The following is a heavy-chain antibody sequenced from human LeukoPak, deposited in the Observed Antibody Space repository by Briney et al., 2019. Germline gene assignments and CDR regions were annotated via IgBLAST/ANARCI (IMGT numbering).Heavy chain of an antibody. CDR3: ARDPSSYYYGMDV. D-gene: IGHD6-6*01. CDR2: IHYSGST. Sequence: PSETLSLTCPVSGASISSYYWSWIRQPPGKGLEWIGYIHYSGSTNYNPSLKSRVTISVDTSKNQFSLKLSSVTAADTAVYFCARDPSSYYYGMDVWGQGTTVTVSS. V-gene: IGHV4-59*01. J-gene: IGHJ6*02. CDR1: GASISSYY.